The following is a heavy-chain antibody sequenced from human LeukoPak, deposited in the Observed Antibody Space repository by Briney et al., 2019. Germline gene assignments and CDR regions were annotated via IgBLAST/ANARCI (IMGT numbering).Heavy chain of an antibody. CDR3: TKTGNPATGDY. CDR2: IYSGGST. CDR1: GFTFSSYS. V-gene: IGHV3-53*01. Sequence: GGSLRLSCAASGFTFSSYSMNWVRQAPGKGLEWVSVIYSGGSTYYADSVKGRFTISRDNSKNTLYLQMNSLRAEDTAVYYCTKTGNPATGDYWGQGTLVTVSS. D-gene: IGHD1-1*01. J-gene: IGHJ4*02.